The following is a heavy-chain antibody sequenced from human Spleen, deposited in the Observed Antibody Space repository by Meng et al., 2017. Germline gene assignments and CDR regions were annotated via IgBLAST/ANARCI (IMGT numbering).Heavy chain of an antibody. Sequence: GGSLRLSCAASGFTFSSYGMHWVRQAPGKGLEWVSVIYSGGNTYYADSVKGRFTISRDTSKNTLYLQMSSLRVEDTAVYYCARDSGWTQDYWGQGTLVTVSS. D-gene: IGHD6-19*01. CDR1: GFTFSSYG. CDR3: ARDSGWTQDY. CDR2: IYSGGNT. J-gene: IGHJ4*02. V-gene: IGHV3-NL1*01.